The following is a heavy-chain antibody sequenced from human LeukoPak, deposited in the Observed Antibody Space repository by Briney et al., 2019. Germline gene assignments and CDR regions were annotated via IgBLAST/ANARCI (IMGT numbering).Heavy chain of an antibody. CDR2: IYYSGST. Sequence: SETLSLTCTVSGGSISSYYWSWIRQPPGKGLEWIGYIYYSGSTNYNPSLKSRVTISVDTSKNQFSLKLSSVTAADTAVYYCARQGGYDFGAFDIWGQGTMATVSS. CDR1: GGSISSYY. J-gene: IGHJ3*02. D-gene: IGHD5-12*01. V-gene: IGHV4-59*08. CDR3: ARQGGYDFGAFDI.